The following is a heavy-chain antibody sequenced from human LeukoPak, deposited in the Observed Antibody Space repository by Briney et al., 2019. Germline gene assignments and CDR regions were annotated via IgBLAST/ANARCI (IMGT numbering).Heavy chain of an antibody. V-gene: IGHV1-69*04. CDR2: IIPILGIA. J-gene: IGHJ4*02. Sequence: SVKVSCKASGGTFSSYAISWVRQAPGQGLERMGRIIPILGIANYAQKFQGRVTITADKSTSTAYMELSSLRSEDTAVYYCARSSYSYDYVWGSYRYWGQGTLVTVSS. D-gene: IGHD3-16*02. CDR3: ARSSYSYDYVWGSYRY. CDR1: GGTFSSYA.